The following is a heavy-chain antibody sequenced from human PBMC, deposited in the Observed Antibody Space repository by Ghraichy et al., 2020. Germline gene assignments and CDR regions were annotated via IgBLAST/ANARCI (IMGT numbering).Heavy chain of an antibody. Sequence: GGSLRLSCAASGFTFSSYAMHWVRQAPGKGLEWVAVISYDGSNKYYADSVKGRFTISRDNSKNTLYLQMNSLRAEDTAVYYCARDRGSTRLFIDYWGQGTLVTVSS. CDR1: GFTFSSYA. CDR3: ARDRGSTRLFIDY. V-gene: IGHV3-30-3*01. J-gene: IGHJ4*02. D-gene: IGHD2-2*01. CDR2: ISYDGSNK.